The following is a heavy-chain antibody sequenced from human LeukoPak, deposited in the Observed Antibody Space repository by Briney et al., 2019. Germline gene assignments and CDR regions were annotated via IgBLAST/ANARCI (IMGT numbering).Heavy chain of an antibody. CDR2: ITWNSDNI. J-gene: IGHJ4*02. D-gene: IGHD7-27*01. CDR1: GFTFDDYA. Sequence: GRSLRLSCAASGFTFDDYAMHWVRQAPGKGLEWVSGITWNSDNIAYADSVKGRFTISRDNAKNSLYLQMNSLRAEDTAVYYCARDLNWETYWGQGTPVSVSS. CDR3: ARDLNWETY. V-gene: IGHV3-9*01.